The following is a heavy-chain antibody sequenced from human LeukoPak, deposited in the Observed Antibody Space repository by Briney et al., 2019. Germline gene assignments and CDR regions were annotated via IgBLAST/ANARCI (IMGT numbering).Heavy chain of an antibody. D-gene: IGHD3-22*01. CDR1: GYTFTSYY. V-gene: IGHV1-46*01. CDR3: ARRGDSSGYYPSYFDY. J-gene: IGHJ4*02. CDR2: INHSGGST. Sequence: ASVKVSCKASGYTFTSYYMHWVRQAPGQGLEWMGIINHSGGSTSYAQKFQGRVTMTRDMSTSTVYMELSTLRSEDTAVYYCARRGDSSGYYPSYFDYWGQGTLVTVSS.